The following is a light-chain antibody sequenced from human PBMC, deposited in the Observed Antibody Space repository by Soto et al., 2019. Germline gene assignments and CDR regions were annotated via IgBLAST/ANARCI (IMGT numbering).Light chain of an antibody. CDR1: SSDVGGYNY. V-gene: IGLV2-8*01. CDR2: EVS. J-gene: IGLJ2*01. CDR3: SSYAFSKKYVV. Sequence: QSVLTQPPSASGSPGQSVTISCTGTSSDVGGYNYVSWYQQHPGKAPKLMIYEVSKRPSGVPDRFSGSKSGNTASLTVSGIQAEDEADYYYSSYAFSKKYVVLVGGTKLT.